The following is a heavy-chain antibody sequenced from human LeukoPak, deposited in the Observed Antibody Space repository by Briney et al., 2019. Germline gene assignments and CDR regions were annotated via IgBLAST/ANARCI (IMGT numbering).Heavy chain of an antibody. CDR2: INHSGST. CDR3: ARGRMGAAAGH. J-gene: IGHJ4*02. CDR1: GGTFSGYY. V-gene: IGHV4-34*01. D-gene: IGHD6-13*01. Sequence: SETLSLTCAVYGGTFSGYYWSWIRQPPGKGLEWIGEINHSGSTNYNPSLKSRVTISVDTSKNQFSLKLSSVTAADTAVYYCARGRMGAAAGHWGQGTLVTVSS.